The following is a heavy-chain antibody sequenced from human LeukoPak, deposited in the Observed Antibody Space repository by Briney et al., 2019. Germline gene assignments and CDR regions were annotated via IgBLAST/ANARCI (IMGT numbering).Heavy chain of an antibody. Sequence: GSSVKVSCKASGGTFSSYAISWVRQAPGQGLEWMGMFIPILGIPNYAQKFQGRVTITADKSTTTAYMELRSLRSEDTAVYYCATEAIVVVTARDYWYFDLWGRGTLVTVSS. CDR1: GGTFSSYA. D-gene: IGHD2-21*02. CDR3: ATEAIVVVTARDYWYFDL. CDR2: FIPILGIP. V-gene: IGHV1-69*04. J-gene: IGHJ2*01.